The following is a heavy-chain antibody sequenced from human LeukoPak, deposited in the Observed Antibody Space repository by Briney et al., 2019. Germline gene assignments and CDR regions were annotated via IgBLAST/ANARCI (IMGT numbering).Heavy chain of an antibody. D-gene: IGHD2-2*01. CDR1: GFTFSNYA. J-gene: IGHJ6*03. CDR2: INHSGST. V-gene: IGHV4-34*01. Sequence: GSLRLSCAASGFTFSNYAMSWIRQPPGKGLEWIGEINHSGSTNYNPSLKSRVTISVDTSKNQFSLKLSSVTAADTAVYYCARRAFRYCSSTSCPFYYMDVWGKGTTVTISS. CDR3: ARRAFRYCSSTSCPFYYMDV.